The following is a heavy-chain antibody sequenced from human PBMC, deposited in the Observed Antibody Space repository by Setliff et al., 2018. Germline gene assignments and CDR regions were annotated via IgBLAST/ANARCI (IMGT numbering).Heavy chain of an antibody. J-gene: IGHJ4*02. V-gene: IGHV3-48*03. Sequence: GESLKISCAASGFTFSSYAVNWVRQGPGKGLEWVSYISSSGSIYYANSVKGRFTISRDNAKNSLYLQINSLRVEDTAVYYCSRQLGDWGQGTPVTVSS. D-gene: IGHD3-16*01. CDR3: SRQLGD. CDR2: ISSSGSI. CDR1: GFTFSSYA.